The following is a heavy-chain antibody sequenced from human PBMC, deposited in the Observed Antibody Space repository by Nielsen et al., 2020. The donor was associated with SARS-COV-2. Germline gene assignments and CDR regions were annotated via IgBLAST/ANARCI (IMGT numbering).Heavy chain of an antibody. CDR1: GYTFTGYY. Sequence: ASVKVSCKASGYTFTGYYMHWVRQAPGQGLEWMGRINPNSGGTNYAQKFQGRVTMTRDTSISTAYMELSRLRSDDTAVYYCARLKRVDHAYAFDIWGQGTMATVSS. CDR2: INPNSGGT. V-gene: IGHV1-2*06. J-gene: IGHJ3*02. CDR3: ARLKRVDHAYAFDI. D-gene: IGHD3-3*01.